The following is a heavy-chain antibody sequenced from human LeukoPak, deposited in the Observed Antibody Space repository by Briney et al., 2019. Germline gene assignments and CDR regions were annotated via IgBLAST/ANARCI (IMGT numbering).Heavy chain of an antibody. D-gene: IGHD6-13*01. J-gene: IGHJ6*03. CDR2: IYYSGST. CDR3: ARDSSSWYRDYYMDV. CDR1: GGSISSYY. V-gene: IGHV4-59*12. Sequence: SETLSLTCTVSGGSISSYYWSWIRQPPGKGLEWIGYIYYSGSTNYNPSLKSRVTISVDTSKNQFSLKLSSVTAADTAVYYCARDSSSWYRDYYMDVWGKGTTVTVSS.